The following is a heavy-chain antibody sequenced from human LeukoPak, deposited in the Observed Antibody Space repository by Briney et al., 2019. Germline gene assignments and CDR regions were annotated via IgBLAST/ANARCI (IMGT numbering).Heavy chain of an antibody. J-gene: IGHJ3*02. D-gene: IGHD1-7*01. CDR1: GGSISNSAYS. CDR2: IYHSGST. V-gene: IGHV4-30-2*01. Sequence: SETLSLTCAVSGGSISNSAYSWTWIRQPPGKGLEWIGYIYHSGSTYYNPSLKSRVTISVDTSKNQFSLKLSSVTAADTAVYYCARHLRKGGTRAFDIWGQGTMVTVSS. CDR3: ARHLRKGGTRAFDI.